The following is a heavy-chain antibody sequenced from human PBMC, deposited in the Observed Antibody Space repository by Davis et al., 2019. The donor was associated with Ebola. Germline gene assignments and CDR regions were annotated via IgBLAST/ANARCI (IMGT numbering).Heavy chain of an antibody. CDR2: IYYSGST. CDR3: ARVGGGSGGYYFDY. CDR1: GGSISSYY. D-gene: IGHD2-15*01. V-gene: IGHV4-59*01. J-gene: IGHJ4*02. Sequence: MPSETLSLTCTVSGGSISSYYWSWIRQPPGKGLEWIGYIYYSGSTNYNPSLKSRVPISVDTSKNQFSLKLSSVTAADTAVYYCARVGGGSGGYYFDYWGQGTLVTVSS.